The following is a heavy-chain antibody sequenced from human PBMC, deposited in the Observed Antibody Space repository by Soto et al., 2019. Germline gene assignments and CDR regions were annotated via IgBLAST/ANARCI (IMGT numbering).Heavy chain of an antibody. Sequence: PSETLSLTCTVSGGSISSYYWSWIRQPPGKGLEWIGYIYYSGSTNYNPSLKSRVTISVDTPKNQFSLKLSSVTPADTAVYYCARVVTVFGVFSRIDYWGRGTLVTVSS. J-gene: IGHJ4*02. CDR1: GGSISSYY. D-gene: IGHD3-3*01. CDR2: IYYSGST. CDR3: ARVVTVFGVFSRIDY. V-gene: IGHV4-59*12.